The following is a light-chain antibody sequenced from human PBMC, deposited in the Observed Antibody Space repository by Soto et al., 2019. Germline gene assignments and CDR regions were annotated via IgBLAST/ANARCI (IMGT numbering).Light chain of an antibody. CDR2: DVS. V-gene: IGLV2-11*01. CDR1: SSDVGGYNY. Sequence: QSALTQPRSVSGSPGQSVTISCSGTSSDVGGYNYVSWYQQHPGKAPKLMIYDVSKRPSGVPDRFSGSKSGNAASLTISGLQAEDEADSYCCSYAGSYTWVFGGGTKLTV. J-gene: IGLJ3*02. CDR3: CSYAGSYTWV.